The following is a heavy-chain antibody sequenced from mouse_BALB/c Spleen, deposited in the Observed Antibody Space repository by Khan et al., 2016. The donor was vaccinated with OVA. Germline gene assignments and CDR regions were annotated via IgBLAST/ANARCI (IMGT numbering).Heavy chain of an antibody. CDR2: VDPFSGGT. CDR1: GYSFTSYY. Sequence: EVQLQESGPELMKPGASVKISCKASGYSFTSYYLHWVMQSHGESLEWIGYVDPFSGGTTYNQKFKGKATLTVDKSSSTAYMHLSNLTSEDSAVYYCTRHGYVAWFTYWGQGTLVTVSA. CDR3: TRHGYVAWFTY. D-gene: IGHD2-2*01. V-gene: IGHV1S135*01. J-gene: IGHJ3*01.